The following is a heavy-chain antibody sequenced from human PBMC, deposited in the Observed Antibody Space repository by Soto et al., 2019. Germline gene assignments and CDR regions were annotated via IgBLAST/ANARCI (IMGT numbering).Heavy chain of an antibody. J-gene: IGHJ5*02. Sequence: EVQLLESGGGLVQPGGSLRLSCAASGFTFSSYAMSWVRQAPGKGLEWVSAISGSGGSTYYADSVKGRFTISRDNSKNTLYLQMNSLRAEDTAVYYRAKGSSSWPGTAWFDPWGQGTLVTVSS. D-gene: IGHD6-13*01. CDR1: GFTFSSYA. CDR3: AKGSSSWPGTAWFDP. V-gene: IGHV3-23*01. CDR2: ISGSGGST.